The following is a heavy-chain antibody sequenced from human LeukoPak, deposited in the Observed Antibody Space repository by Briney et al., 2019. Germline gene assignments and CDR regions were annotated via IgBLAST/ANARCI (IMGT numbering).Heavy chain of an antibody. J-gene: IGHJ4*02. CDR2: ISGSGGST. CDR1: GFTFSSDA. D-gene: IGHD2-21*02. Sequence: PGGSLRLSCAASGFTFSSDAMSWVRQAPGKGLEWVSAISGSGGSTYYADSVKGRFTISRDNSKNTLYLQMNSLRAEDTAVYYCASNRERVVVTAIFDYWGQGTLVTVSS. V-gene: IGHV3-23*01. CDR3: ASNRERVVVTAIFDY.